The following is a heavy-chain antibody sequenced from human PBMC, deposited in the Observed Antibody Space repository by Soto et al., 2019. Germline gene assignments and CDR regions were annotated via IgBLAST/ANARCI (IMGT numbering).Heavy chain of an antibody. V-gene: IGHV4-34*01. CDR3: ARVSCSSSSCYAAYYYGMDV. J-gene: IGHJ6*02. D-gene: IGHD2-2*01. CDR1: DGSFSGYY. CDR2: INHSGST. Sequence: PSETLSLTCVVYDGSFSGYYWSWIRQPPGKGLEWIGEINHSGSTNYNPSLKSRVTMSLDTSKNQFSLRLSSVTAADTAIYYCARVSCSSSSCYAAYYYGMDVWGQGTTVTVSS.